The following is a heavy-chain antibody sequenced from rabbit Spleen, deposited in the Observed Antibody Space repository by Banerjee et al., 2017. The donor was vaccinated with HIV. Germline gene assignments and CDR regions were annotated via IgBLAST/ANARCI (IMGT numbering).Heavy chain of an antibody. CDR3: ARGSYYSGSAFYYYFNL. CDR2: IYGGSSGRT. V-gene: IGHV1S40*01. D-gene: IGHD1-1*01. J-gene: IGHJ4*01. CDR1: GFSFSSSYY. Sequence: QSLEESGGDLVKPGASLTLTCTASGFSFSSSYYMCWVRQAPGKGLVWIACIYGGSSGRTYYASWAKGRFTISKPSSTTVTLQMTSLTAADTATYFCARGSYYSGSAFYYYFNLWGPGTLVTVS.